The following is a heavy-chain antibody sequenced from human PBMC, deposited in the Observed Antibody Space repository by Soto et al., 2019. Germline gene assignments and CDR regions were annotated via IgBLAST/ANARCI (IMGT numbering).Heavy chain of an antibody. CDR2: IKQDGSEK. CDR1: GFTFSRYW. CDR3: ARVRYGGNSYYFDY. Sequence: SLRLSCAASGFTFSRYWMSWVRQAPGRGLEWVANIKQDGSEKYYVASVKGRFTMSKDNVKNSLCLQMNSLRAEDTALYYCARVRYGGNSYYFDYWGQGTQVTVSS. V-gene: IGHV3-7*03. J-gene: IGHJ4*02. D-gene: IGHD4-17*01.